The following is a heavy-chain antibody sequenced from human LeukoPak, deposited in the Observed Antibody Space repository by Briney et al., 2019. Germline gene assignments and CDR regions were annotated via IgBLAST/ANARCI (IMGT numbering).Heavy chain of an antibody. CDR1: GGSISSYY. CDR3: ARLTPSDSSSWYWYFGL. V-gene: IGHV4-59*08. J-gene: IGHJ2*01. CDR2: IYYSGST. D-gene: IGHD6-13*01. Sequence: KPSETLSLTCTVSGGSISSYYWSWIRQPPGKGLEWIGYIYYSGSTNYNPSLKSRVTISVDASKNKFSLKLNTVTAADTAVYYCARLTPSDSSSWYWYFGLWGRGTLVTVSS.